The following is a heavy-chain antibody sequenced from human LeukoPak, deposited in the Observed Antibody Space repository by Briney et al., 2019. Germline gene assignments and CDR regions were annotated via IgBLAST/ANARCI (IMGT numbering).Heavy chain of an antibody. CDR3: AADWVAAAGALRYYYYMDV. J-gene: IGHJ6*03. V-gene: IGHV1-58*02. CDR1: GFTFTSSA. CDR2: IVVGSGNT. D-gene: IGHD6-13*01. Sequence: SVKVSCKASGFTFTSSAMQWVRQARGQRLGGIGWIVVGSGNTNYAQKFQERVTITRDMSTSTAYMELSSLRSEDTAVYYCAADWVAAAGALRYYYYMDVWGKGTTVTVSS.